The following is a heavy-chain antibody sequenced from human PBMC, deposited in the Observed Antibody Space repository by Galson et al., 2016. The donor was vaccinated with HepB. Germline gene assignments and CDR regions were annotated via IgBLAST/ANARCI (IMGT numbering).Heavy chain of an antibody. CDR3: ASPKGPYYFDSSGYWAH. V-gene: IGHV3-48*03. J-gene: IGHJ4*02. CDR2: ISSSGSTI. CDR1: GFTFSTYE. Sequence: SLRLSCAASGFTFSTYEMNWVRQAPGKGLEWVSYISSSGSTIYYADSVEGRFTISRDNAKSSLYLQMNILRAEDMAVYYCASPKGPYYFDSSGYWAHWGQGTLVTVSS. D-gene: IGHD3-22*01.